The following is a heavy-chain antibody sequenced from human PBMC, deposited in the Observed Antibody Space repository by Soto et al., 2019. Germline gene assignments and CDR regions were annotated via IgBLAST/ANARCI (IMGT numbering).Heavy chain of an antibody. J-gene: IGHJ6*02. Sequence: SVKVSCKASGGTFSSYAISWVRQAPGQGLEWMGGIIPRSAKSNYAQKFEGRVTITADESTSTAYMELSSLRSEDTAVYYCAREGLVLVPTTVNSDYYHYAMDVWGQGTTVTVSS. CDR1: GGTFSSYA. CDR3: AREGLVLVPTTVNSDYYHYAMDV. CDR2: IIPRSAKS. D-gene: IGHD2-2*01. V-gene: IGHV1-69*13.